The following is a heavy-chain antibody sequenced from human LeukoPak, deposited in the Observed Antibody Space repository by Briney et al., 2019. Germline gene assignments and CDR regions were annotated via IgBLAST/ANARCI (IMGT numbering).Heavy chain of an antibody. CDR2: TSGSGGST. Sequence: PGGSLRLSCAASGFTFSDYALSWVRQAPGKGLEWVSATSGSGGSTYYAGSVKGRFTISRDNSKNTLYLQMNSLRAEDTAVYYRAKDRKLVTGDTEKYTTGDYWGQGTLVTVSS. CDR3: AKDRKLVTGDTEKYTTGDY. V-gene: IGHV3-23*01. CDR1: GFTFSDYA. J-gene: IGHJ4*02. D-gene: IGHD5-18*01.